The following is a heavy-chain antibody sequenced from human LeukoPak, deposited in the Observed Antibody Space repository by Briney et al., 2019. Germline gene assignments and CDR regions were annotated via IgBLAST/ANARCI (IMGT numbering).Heavy chain of an antibody. Sequence: PGRSLRLSCAASGFTFDDYAMHLVRQAPGKGLEWVSGISWNSGSVGYADSVKGRFTISRDNAKNSLYLQMNSLRAEDMALYYCAKGITPYSSSSPDYWGQGTLVTVSS. CDR3: AKGITPYSSSSPDY. CDR2: ISWNSGSV. CDR1: GFTFDDYA. J-gene: IGHJ4*02. D-gene: IGHD6-6*01. V-gene: IGHV3-9*03.